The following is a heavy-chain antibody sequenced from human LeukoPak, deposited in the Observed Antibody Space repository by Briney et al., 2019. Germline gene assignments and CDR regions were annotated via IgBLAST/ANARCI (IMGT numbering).Heavy chain of an antibody. D-gene: IGHD3-10*01. CDR3: ARGRYYYGTGTYTFDY. CDR1: GGSISSYY. V-gene: IGHV4-4*07. CDR2: MYTSGST. Sequence: PSETLSLTCTVSGGSISSYYWSWIRQPAGKGLEWIGRMYTSGSTNYNPSLKSRVTMSVETSKNQFSLKLSSVTAADTAVYYCARGRYYYGTGTYTFDYWGQGTLVTVSS. J-gene: IGHJ4*02.